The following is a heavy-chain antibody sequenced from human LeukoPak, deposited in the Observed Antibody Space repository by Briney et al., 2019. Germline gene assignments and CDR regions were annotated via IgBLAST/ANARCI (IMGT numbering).Heavy chain of an antibody. J-gene: IGHJ4*02. Sequence: GGSLRLSCAASGFTFSSYSMNWVRQAPGKGLEWVSSISGSSSYIYYADSAKGRFTISRDNAKNSLYLQMNSLRAEDTAVYYCARDAADIVVVPAATRPNDYWGQGTLVTVSS. CDR1: GFTFSSYS. V-gene: IGHV3-21*01. D-gene: IGHD2-2*01. CDR3: ARDAADIVVVPAATRPNDY. CDR2: ISGSSSYI.